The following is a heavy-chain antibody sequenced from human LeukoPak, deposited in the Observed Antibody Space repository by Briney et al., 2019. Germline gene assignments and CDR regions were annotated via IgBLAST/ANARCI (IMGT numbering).Heavy chain of an antibody. D-gene: IGHD3-9*01. J-gene: IGHJ4*02. V-gene: IGHV4-31*03. CDR2: IFHSGSA. CDR1: GGSPSSGGHS. Sequence: PQTLSPTCNVSGGSPSSGGHSWNWIRQHPGKGLEWIWDIFHSGSAHYNPSLARRVKISPDKSQNTFSLLLCAVTPPQTGVCFCATLRYFDWFFDYWGQGTLVTVSS. CDR3: ATLRYFDWFFDY.